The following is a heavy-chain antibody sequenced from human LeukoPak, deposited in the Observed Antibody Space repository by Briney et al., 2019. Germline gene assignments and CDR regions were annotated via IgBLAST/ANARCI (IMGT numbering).Heavy chain of an antibody. CDR2: ISFSGSTI. CDR3: ARRGYYDSSGYYYVGYFHH. D-gene: IGHD3-22*01. CDR1: GFTFSSYE. J-gene: IGHJ1*01. Sequence: PGGSLRLSCAASGFTFSSYEMNWVRQAPGKGLEWVSYISFSGSTIYYADSVKGRYTISRDNAKNSLYVQMNSLRAEDTAVYYCARRGYYDSSGYYYVGYFHHWGQGTLVTVSS. V-gene: IGHV3-48*03.